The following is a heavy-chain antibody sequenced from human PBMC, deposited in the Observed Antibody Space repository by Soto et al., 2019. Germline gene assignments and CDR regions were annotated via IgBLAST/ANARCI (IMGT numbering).Heavy chain of an antibody. CDR1: GGTFSSYA. V-gene: IGHV1-69*13. J-gene: IGHJ6*02. CDR3: ARAKLVVVPAAIPHYYYGMDV. Sequence: SVKVSCKASGGTFSSYAISWVRQAPGQGLEWMGGIIPIFGTANYAQKFQGRVTITADESTSTAYMELSSLRSEDTAVYYCARAKLVVVPAAIPHYYYGMDVWGQGTTVTVS. D-gene: IGHD2-2*02. CDR2: IIPIFGTA.